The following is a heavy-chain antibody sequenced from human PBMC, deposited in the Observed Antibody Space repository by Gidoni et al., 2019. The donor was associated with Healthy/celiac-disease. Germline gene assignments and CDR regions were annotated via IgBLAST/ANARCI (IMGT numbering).Heavy chain of an antibody. Sequence: QLQLQESGPGLVKPSETLSLTCTVSGGSISSSSYYWGWIRQPPGKGLEWIGSIYYSGSTYYNPSLKSRVTISVDTSKNQFSLKLSSVTAADTAVYYCARRYGDGYNYYFDYWGQGTLVTVSS. CDR2: IYYSGST. J-gene: IGHJ4*02. V-gene: IGHV4-39*01. CDR3: ARRYGDGYNYYFDY. CDR1: GGSISSSSYY. D-gene: IGHD5-12*01.